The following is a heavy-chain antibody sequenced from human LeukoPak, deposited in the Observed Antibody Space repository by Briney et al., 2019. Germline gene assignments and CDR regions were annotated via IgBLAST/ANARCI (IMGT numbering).Heavy chain of an antibody. CDR3: AKSCNSGNCYYNY. CDR2: ISGSGSST. Sequence: GGSLRLSCAASGFTFSNCAMSWVRQAPEKGLEWVSGISGSGSSTYYADSVKGRFTISRDNSENTLSLQMNSLRADDTAIYYCAKSCNSGNCYYNYWGQGTLVTISS. V-gene: IGHV3-23*01. D-gene: IGHD2/OR15-2a*01. J-gene: IGHJ4*02. CDR1: GFTFSNCA.